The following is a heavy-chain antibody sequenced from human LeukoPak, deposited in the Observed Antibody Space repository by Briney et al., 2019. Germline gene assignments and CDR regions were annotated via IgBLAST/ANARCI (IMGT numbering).Heavy chain of an antibody. CDR1: GGSFSGYY. J-gene: IGHJ6*03. Sequence: SETLSLTCAVYGGSFSGYYWSWIRQPPGKGLEWIGEINHSGSTNCNPSLKSRVTISVDTSKNQFSLKLSSVTAADTAVYYCASGSSSFNYYYYYMDVWGKGTTVTVSS. V-gene: IGHV4-34*01. CDR3: ASGSSSFNYYYYYMDV. D-gene: IGHD6-6*01. CDR2: INHSGST.